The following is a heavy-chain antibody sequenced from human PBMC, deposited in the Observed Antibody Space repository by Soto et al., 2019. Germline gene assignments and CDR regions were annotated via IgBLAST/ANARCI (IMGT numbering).Heavy chain of an antibody. Sequence: GGSLSLSCAASGFTLSSAAMYWGRQAPGKGLEWLSVISYDGSKKYYADSVKGRFTTSRDDSKNTLYLQMLSLRADDTAVYYCTRDRCSGTSCYFRYWGQGTLVTVSS. CDR3: TRDRCSGTSCYFRY. V-gene: IGHV3-30-3*01. CDR1: GFTLSSAA. D-gene: IGHD2-2*01. CDR2: ISYDGSKK. J-gene: IGHJ4*02.